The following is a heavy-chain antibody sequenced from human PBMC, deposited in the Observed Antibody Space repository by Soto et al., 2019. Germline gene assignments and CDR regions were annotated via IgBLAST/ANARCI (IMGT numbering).Heavy chain of an antibody. CDR1: GFNFTYNA. D-gene: IGHD2-21*01. Sequence: GQLLESGGNLVQPGRSLRLSCTASGFNFTYNAMSWVRQAPGKGLEWVAVISAGGNTKYYADSVKGRFTISRDNSKNTLFLQMNSLRTEDTAVYYCAKESGGERYAAYFDLWGQGTLVTVSA. CDR2: ISAGGNTK. V-gene: IGHV3-30*18. J-gene: IGHJ4*02. CDR3: AKESGGERYAAYFDL.